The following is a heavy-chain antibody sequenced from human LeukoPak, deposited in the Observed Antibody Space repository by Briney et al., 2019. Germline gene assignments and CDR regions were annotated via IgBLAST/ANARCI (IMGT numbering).Heavy chain of an antibody. V-gene: IGHV1-8*01. CDR3: ARRAALPRPKLTSHCDY. Sequence: ASVKVFCKASGYTFTSYDINWVRQATGQGLEWMGWMNPNSGNTGYAQKFQGRVTMTRNTSISTAYMGLSSLRSEDTAVYYCARRAALPRPKLTSHCDYWGQGTLVTVSS. CDR1: GYTFTSYD. D-gene: IGHD2-2*01. J-gene: IGHJ4*02. CDR2: MNPNSGNT.